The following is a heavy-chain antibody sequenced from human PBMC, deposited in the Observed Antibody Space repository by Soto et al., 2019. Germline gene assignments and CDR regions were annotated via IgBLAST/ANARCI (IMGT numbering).Heavy chain of an antibody. Sequence: QLQLQESGPGLVKPSETLSLTCTVSGGSISSSSYYWGWIRQPPGKGLEWIGSIYYSGSTYYNPSLKSRVTISVDTSKNQFSLKLSSVTAADTAVYYCARGLKTSGYSGYDDRQEEFDYWGQGTLVTVSS. CDR2: IYYSGST. D-gene: IGHD5-12*01. V-gene: IGHV4-39*01. J-gene: IGHJ4*02. CDR1: GGSISSSSYY. CDR3: ARGLKTSGYSGYDDRQEEFDY.